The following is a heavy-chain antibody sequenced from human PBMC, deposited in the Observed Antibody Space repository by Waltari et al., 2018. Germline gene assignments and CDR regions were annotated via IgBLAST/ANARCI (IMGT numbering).Heavy chain of an antibody. J-gene: IGHJ3*02. Sequence: EVQLVESGGGLVKPGGSLRLSCAASGFTPGDSGLNWFRQAPGKGLEWVSSISPTSAFIYYADSVRGRFTISRDNAKNSLFLQMNGLRADDTAVFYCSRHTPCHAGICPHAFDIWGQGTVVTVSS. V-gene: IGHV3-21*01. CDR2: ISPTSAFI. CDR3: SRHTPCHAGICPHAFDI. CDR1: GFTPGDSG. D-gene: IGHD2-15*01.